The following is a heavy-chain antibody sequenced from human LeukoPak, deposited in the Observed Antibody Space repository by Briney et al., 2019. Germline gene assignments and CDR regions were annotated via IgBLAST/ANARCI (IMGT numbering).Heavy chain of an antibody. J-gene: IGHJ4*02. CDR3: GRFGTGYVDY. Sequence: ASVTVSCKASDGFRVFGISWVRPAPGQGLEFVGWISGYGNTEYEQKFQGRVTMTMDTSTSTAYMYLTGLRSDDTAVYYCGRFGTGYVDYWGQGTLVTVSS. CDR2: ISGYGNT. V-gene: IGHV1-18*01. D-gene: IGHD2-8*02. CDR1: DGFRVFG.